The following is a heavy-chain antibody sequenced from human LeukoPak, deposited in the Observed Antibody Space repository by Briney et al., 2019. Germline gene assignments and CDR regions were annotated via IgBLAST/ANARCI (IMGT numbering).Heavy chain of an antibody. Sequence: SETLSLTCTVSGGSISSYYWSWIRQPPGKGLEWIGYIYTSGSTNYNPSLKSRVTISVDTSKNQFSLKLSSVTAADTAVYYCARVPAAILGQWLVLGAFDIWGQGTMVTVPS. CDR3: ARVPAAILGQWLVLGAFDI. D-gene: IGHD2-2*01. V-gene: IGHV4-4*09. CDR2: IYTSGST. CDR1: GGSISSYY. J-gene: IGHJ3*02.